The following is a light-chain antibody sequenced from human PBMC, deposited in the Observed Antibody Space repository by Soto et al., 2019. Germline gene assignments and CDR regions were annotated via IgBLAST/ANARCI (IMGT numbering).Light chain of an antibody. V-gene: IGLV1-44*01. Sequence: QSVLTQPPSASGTPGQRVTISCSGSSSNVGGNPVNWYQHVPTTAPKLLIYTNTQRPSGVPDRFSGSKSGTSASLAISGLLSEYEADYYCASWDDSLNGPVFGTGTKVTVL. J-gene: IGLJ1*01. CDR1: SSNVGGNP. CDR2: TNT. CDR3: ASWDDSLNGPV.